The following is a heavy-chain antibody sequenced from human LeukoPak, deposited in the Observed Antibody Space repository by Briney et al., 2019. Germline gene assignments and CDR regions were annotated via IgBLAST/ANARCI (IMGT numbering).Heavy chain of an antibody. J-gene: IGHJ4*02. CDR2: ISPTTSYI. Sequence: GGSLRLSCAASGFTFSSYGMHWVRQAPGRGLEWVASISPTTSYIYYADSVKGRFTISRDNADSSVSLQMNSLRGEDTAVYYCARDVFFLEWLLIYWGQGTLVTVSS. D-gene: IGHD3-3*01. V-gene: IGHV3-21*01. CDR1: GFTFSSYG. CDR3: ARDVFFLEWLLIY.